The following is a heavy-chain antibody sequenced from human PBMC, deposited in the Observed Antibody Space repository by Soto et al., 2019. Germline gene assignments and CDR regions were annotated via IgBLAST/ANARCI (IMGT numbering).Heavy chain of an antibody. CDR2: INHSGST. V-gene: IGHV4-34*01. CDR1: GGSFSGYY. Sequence: SETLSLTCAVSGGSFSGYYWSWIRQPPGKGLEWIGEINHSGSTNYNPSLKSQATISVDTAKNQFSLKLGSVTAADTAVYYCARGLNYSSGWYGAHWGQGTLVTVSS. J-gene: IGHJ4*02. D-gene: IGHD6-19*01. CDR3: ARGLNYSSGWYGAH.